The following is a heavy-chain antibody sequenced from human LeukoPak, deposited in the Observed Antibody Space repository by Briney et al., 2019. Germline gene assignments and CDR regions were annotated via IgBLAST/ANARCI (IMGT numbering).Heavy chain of an antibody. Sequence: PGGSLRLSCAASGFTFSSYAMSWVRQAPGKGLEWVSAISGSGGSTYYADSVKGRFTIPRDNAKNSLYLQMNSLRAEDTAVYYCARLIQLVDYWGQGTLVTVSS. J-gene: IGHJ4*02. CDR1: GFTFSSYA. V-gene: IGHV3-23*01. CDR3: ARLIQLVDY. D-gene: IGHD5-18*01. CDR2: ISGSGGST.